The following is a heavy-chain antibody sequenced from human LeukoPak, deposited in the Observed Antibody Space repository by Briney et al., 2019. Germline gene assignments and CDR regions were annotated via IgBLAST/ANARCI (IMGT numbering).Heavy chain of an antibody. V-gene: IGHV4-61*02. J-gene: IGHJ6*04. CDR3: ARKGDV. CDR2: IYASGST. CDR1: GGSIGSGSYY. Sequence: PSQTLSLTCTVSGGSIGSGSYYWSWIRQPAGKGLEWIGRIYASGSTNYNPSLKSRVTISVDTSKNQFSLKLSSVTAADTAVYYCARKGDVWGKGTTVTVSS.